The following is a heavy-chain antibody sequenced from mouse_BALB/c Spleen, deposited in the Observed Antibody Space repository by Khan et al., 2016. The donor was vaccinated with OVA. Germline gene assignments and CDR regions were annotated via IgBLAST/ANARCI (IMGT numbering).Heavy chain of an antibody. CDR1: GFSLTSYG. D-gene: IGHD1-3*01. CDR3: ARLEDI. J-gene: IGHJ2*01. Sequence: VELVESGPGLVAPSQRLSITCTVSGFSLTSYGVHWVRQPPGKGLEWLGVIWAGGSTNYNSALMSRLTISKDNSKSQVCLKMNSLPTDDTAIYYCARLEDIGGQGTTLTVSS. CDR2: IWAGGST. V-gene: IGHV2-9*02.